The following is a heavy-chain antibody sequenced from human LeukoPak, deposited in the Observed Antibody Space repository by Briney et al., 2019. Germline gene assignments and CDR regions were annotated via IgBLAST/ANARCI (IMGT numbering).Heavy chain of an antibody. CDR3: ARERLVEMSTIFDF. Sequence: SETLSLTCTVSSDSFSRGAYYWTWIRQHPGKGLEWVGFIYYSGSTYYNPSLKSRVTVSIDTSKNQFSLKLSSVTAADTAVYYCARERLVEMSTIFDFWGQGTLVTVSS. CDR1: SDSFSRGAYY. J-gene: IGHJ4*02. CDR2: IYYSGST. D-gene: IGHD5-24*01. V-gene: IGHV4-31*03.